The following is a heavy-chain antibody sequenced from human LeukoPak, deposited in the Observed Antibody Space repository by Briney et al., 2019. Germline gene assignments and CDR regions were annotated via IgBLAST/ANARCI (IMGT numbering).Heavy chain of an antibody. V-gene: IGHV4-34*01. J-gene: IGHJ4*02. Sequence: PSETLSLTCAVYGGSFSGYYWSWIRQPPGKGLEWIGEINHSGSTNYNPSLKSRVTISVDTSKNQFSLKLSSVTAADTAVYYCARYPSTDNIVVVVAATWGFDYWGQGTLVTVSS. CDR3: ARYPSTDNIVVVVAATWGFDY. D-gene: IGHD2-15*01. CDR2: INHSGST. CDR1: GGSFSGYY.